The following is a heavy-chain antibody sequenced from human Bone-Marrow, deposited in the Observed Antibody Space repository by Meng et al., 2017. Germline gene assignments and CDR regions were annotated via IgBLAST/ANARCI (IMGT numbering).Heavy chain of an antibody. D-gene: IGHD6-19*01. V-gene: IGHV3-33*01. CDR1: GFTFSSYG. CDR2: IWYDGSNK. J-gene: IGHJ4*02. CDR3: AREGQQWLDNFDY. Sequence: VQVVVSGGGVVQPGRSLRLSCAASGFTFSSYGMHWVRQASGKGLEWVAVIWYDGSNKYYADSVKGRFTISRDNSKNTLYLQMNSLRAEDTAVYYCAREGQQWLDNFDYWGQGTLVTVSS.